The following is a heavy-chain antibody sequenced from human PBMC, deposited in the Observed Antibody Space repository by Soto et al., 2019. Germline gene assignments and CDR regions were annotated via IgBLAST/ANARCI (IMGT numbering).Heavy chain of an antibody. CDR1: GGSISSSSYY. V-gene: IGHV4-39*01. CDR3: ASHPLTDNKTYYDYIWGSYRYTGLDYYYYMDV. CDR2: IYYSGST. J-gene: IGHJ6*03. D-gene: IGHD3-16*02. Sequence: QLQLQESGPGLVKPSETLSLTCTVSGGSISSSSYYWGWIRQPPGKGLEWIGSIYYSGSTYYNPSLKSRVTISVDTSKNQFSLKLSSVTAADTAVYYCASHPLTDNKTYYDYIWGSYRYTGLDYYYYMDVWGKGTTVTVSS.